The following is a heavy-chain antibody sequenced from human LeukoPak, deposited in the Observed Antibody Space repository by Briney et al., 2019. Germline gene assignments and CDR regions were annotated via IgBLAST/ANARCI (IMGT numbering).Heavy chain of an antibody. Sequence: PGRSLRLSCAASGFTFDDYAMHWVRQAPGKGLEWVSGISWNSGSIGYADSVKGRFTISRDNAKNSLYLQMNSLRAEDTALYYCAKDLTAAGLYYFDYWGQGTLVTVSS. CDR2: ISWNSGSI. J-gene: IGHJ4*02. CDR3: AKDLTAAGLYYFDY. CDR1: GFTFDDYA. D-gene: IGHD6-13*01. V-gene: IGHV3-9*01.